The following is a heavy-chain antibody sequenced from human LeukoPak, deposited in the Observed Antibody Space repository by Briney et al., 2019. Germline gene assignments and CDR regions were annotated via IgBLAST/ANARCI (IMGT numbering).Heavy chain of an antibody. Sequence: SGFXXSXYWMNWIRQAPGKGLEWVANINPDGRTTNYVDSVKGRFTISRDNAKSSLYLQMNSLRAEDTAVYYCATDRGYLTFDYWGQGTLVTVSS. D-gene: IGHD1-1*01. V-gene: IGHV3-7*01. CDR2: INPDGRTT. CDR3: ATDRGYLTFDY. CDR1: GFXXSXYW. J-gene: IGHJ4*02.